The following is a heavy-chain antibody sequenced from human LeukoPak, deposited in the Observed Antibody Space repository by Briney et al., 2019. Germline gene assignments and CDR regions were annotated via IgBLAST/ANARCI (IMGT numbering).Heavy chain of an antibody. D-gene: IGHD2-21*02. J-gene: IGHJ4*02. CDR1: GFTLSSNY. Sequence: GGSLRLSCAASGFTLSSNYMSWVRQAPGKGLEWVSVIYSGGSTYYPDSVKGRFTISRDNSKNTLYLQMNSLRAEDTAVYYCARDVTYFDYWGQGTLVTVSS. CDR2: IYSGGST. V-gene: IGHV3-53*01. CDR3: ARDVTYFDY.